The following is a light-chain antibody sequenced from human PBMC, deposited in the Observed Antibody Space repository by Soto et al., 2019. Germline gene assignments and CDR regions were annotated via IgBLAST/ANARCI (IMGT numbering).Light chain of an antibody. CDR2: DTS. CDR3: QRYGSAPLT. Sequence: EIVLTQSPGTLSLSVGERVTLSCRASQSVSSYVAWYQQTPGQAPRLLIYDTSNRATGTPDMFSGSGSGTDFTLTISRLEPEDFTVYYCQRYGSAPLTFGGGTTGEIK. V-gene: IGKV3-20*01. J-gene: IGKJ4*01. CDR1: QSVSSY.